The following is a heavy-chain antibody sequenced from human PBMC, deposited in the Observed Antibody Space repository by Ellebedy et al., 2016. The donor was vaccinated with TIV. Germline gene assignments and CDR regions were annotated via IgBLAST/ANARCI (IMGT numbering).Heavy chain of an antibody. V-gene: IGHV3-23*01. D-gene: IGHD3-10*01. CDR1: GFTFSTYA. CDR2: RSGSGGST. J-gene: IGHJ6*02. Sequence: GESLKISCAASGFTFSTYAMSWVRQAPGKGLEWVSVRSGSGGSTYYADSVKGRFTISRDNSKNTLYLQMNRLRAEDTAVYYCARKYYFGSSRYYDYGMDVWGQGTTVTVSS. CDR3: ARKYYFGSSRYYDYGMDV.